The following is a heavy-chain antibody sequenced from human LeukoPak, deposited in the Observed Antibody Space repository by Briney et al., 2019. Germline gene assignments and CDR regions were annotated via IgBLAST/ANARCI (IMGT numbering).Heavy chain of an antibody. Sequence: GASVKVSCKASGGTFSNYAISWVRQAPGQGLEWMGGIMPIFGTGKNAQKFQGRVTITADESTSTAYMELSSLRSDDTAVYYCARDINTAMVTGDAFDIWGQGTKITVSS. V-gene: IGHV1-69*13. CDR1: GGTFSNYA. D-gene: IGHD5-18*01. CDR3: ARDINTAMVTGDAFDI. J-gene: IGHJ3*02. CDR2: IMPIFGTG.